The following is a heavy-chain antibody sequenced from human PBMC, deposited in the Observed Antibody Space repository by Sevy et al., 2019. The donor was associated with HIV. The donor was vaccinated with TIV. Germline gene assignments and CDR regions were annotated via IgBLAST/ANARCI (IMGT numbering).Heavy chain of an antibody. CDR3: ARVRLAAAGDAFDI. D-gene: IGHD6-13*01. CDR2: INHSGST. V-gene: IGHV4-34*01. Sequence: SETLSLTCAVYGGSFSGYYWSWIRQSPDKGLEWIGEINHSGSTNYSASLKSRVTMSIDTSKNQFSLGLNSVTAADTAVYYCARVRLAAAGDAFDIWGQGTMVTVSS. CDR1: GGSFSGYY. J-gene: IGHJ3*02.